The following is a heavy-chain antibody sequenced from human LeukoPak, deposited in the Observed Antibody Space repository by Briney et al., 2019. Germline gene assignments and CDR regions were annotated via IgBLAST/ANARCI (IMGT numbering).Heavy chain of an antibody. J-gene: IGHJ4*02. V-gene: IGHV1-69*01. D-gene: IGHD3-10*01. Sequence: GSSVKVSCKASGGTFSSYAISWVRQAPGQGLEWMGGIIPIFGTANYAQKFQGRVTITADESTSTAYMELSSLRSEDTAVYYCARARGTHYYGSGSYYGDVIHYWGQGTLVTVSS. CDR2: IIPIFGTA. CDR1: GGTFSSYA. CDR3: ARARGTHYYGSGSYYGDVIHY.